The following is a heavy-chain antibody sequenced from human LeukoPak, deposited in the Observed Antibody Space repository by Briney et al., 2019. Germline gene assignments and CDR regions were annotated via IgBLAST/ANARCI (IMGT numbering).Heavy chain of an antibody. J-gene: IGHJ4*02. D-gene: IGHD5-18*01. Sequence: GESLKISCKGSGSRFTTYWIGWVRQMPGKGLEWMGIINPGDSDTRYSPSFQGQVTISADKSISTTYLQWSSLKASDTAMYYCARGRVDYSYGEFDYCGQGTLVTVSS. CDR2: INPGDSDT. CDR3: ARGRVDYSYGEFDY. V-gene: IGHV5-51*01. CDR1: GSRFTTYW.